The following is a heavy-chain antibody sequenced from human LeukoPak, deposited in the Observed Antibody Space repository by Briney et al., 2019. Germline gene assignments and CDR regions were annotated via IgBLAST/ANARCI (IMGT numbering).Heavy chain of an antibody. CDR3: AKDAEVGGYSGYNWFDP. J-gene: IGHJ5*02. CDR1: GFTFSSYA. V-gene: IGHV3-23*01. CDR2: ISGSGGST. Sequence: GGSLRLSCAASGFTFSSYAMSWVRQAPGKGLGWVSAISGSGGSTYYADSVKGRFTISRDNSKNTLYLQMNGLRAEDTAVYYCAKDAEVGGYSGYNWFDPWGQGTLVTVSS. D-gene: IGHD5-12*01.